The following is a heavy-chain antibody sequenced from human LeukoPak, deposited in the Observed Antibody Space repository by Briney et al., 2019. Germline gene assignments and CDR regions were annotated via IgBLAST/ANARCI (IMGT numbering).Heavy chain of an antibody. D-gene: IGHD6-19*01. CDR3: ARWAVTGITY. J-gene: IGHJ4*02. V-gene: IGHV4-38-2*01. CDR2: TQNSGTT. CDR1: DYSIRSGYY. Sequence: SETLSLTCAVSDYSIRSGYYWGWIRQPPGKGLEWIASTQNSGTTYFNPSLKSRVTISVDMSTNQFSLKLTSVTAADTAVYYCARWAVTGITYWGQGALVTVSS.